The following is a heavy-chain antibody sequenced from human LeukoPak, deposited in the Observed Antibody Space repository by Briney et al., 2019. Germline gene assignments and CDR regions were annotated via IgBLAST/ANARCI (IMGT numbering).Heavy chain of an antibody. Sequence: GGSLRLSCAASGFTFSSYSMNWVRQAPGKGLEWVSAISGSGGSTYYADSVKGRFTISRDNSKNTLYLQMNSLRAEDTAVYYCAKGYSSGWYGEGFDIWGQGTMVTVSS. J-gene: IGHJ3*02. CDR1: GFTFSSYS. V-gene: IGHV3-23*01. D-gene: IGHD6-19*01. CDR2: ISGSGGST. CDR3: AKGYSSGWYGEGFDI.